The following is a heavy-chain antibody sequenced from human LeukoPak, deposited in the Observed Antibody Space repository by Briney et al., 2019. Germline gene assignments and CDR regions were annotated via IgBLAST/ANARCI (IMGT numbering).Heavy chain of an antibody. J-gene: IGHJ4*02. CDR3: ARDICALYDFCFDY. CDR2: IWYDGSNK. D-gene: IGHD5/OR15-5a*01. V-gene: IGHV3-33*01. Sequence: GGSLRLSCAASGFTFSSYGMHWVRQAPGKGLEWVAVIWYDGSNKYYADSVKGRFTISRDNSKNTLYLQMNSLRAEDTAVYYCARDICALYDFCFDYWGQGTLVTVSS. CDR1: GFTFSSYG.